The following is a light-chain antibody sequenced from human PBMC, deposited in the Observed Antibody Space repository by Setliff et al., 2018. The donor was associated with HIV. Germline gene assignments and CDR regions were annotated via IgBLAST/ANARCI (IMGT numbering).Light chain of an antibody. Sequence: QSALTQPASVSGSPGQSITISCTGTSSDVGGYNYVSWYQQHPGKAPKLMIYDVSNRPSGVSNRFSGSKSGNTASLTISGLQAEDEADYYCSSYLSTNSYVFGTGTKVTVL. CDR1: SSDVGGYNY. CDR2: DVS. V-gene: IGLV2-14*01. J-gene: IGLJ1*01. CDR3: SSYLSTNSYV.